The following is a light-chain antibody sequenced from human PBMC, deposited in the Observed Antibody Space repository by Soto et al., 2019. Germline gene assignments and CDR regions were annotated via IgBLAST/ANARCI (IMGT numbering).Light chain of an antibody. Sequence: DIQMTQSPSSLSASVGDRVTITCRASQSISIYLNWYQQKPGKAPKLLMYGAASLQSGVPSRFSGSASGTDFTLTISSLQPEDFATYYCQQSYITPFPFGPGTKVEIE. CDR2: GAA. CDR3: QQSYITPFP. J-gene: IGKJ3*01. V-gene: IGKV1-39*01. CDR1: QSISIY.